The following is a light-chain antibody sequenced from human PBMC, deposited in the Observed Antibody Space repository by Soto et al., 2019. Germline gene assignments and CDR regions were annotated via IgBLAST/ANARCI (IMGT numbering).Light chain of an antibody. V-gene: IGLV2-14*01. CDR1: SSDVGGYNY. J-gene: IGLJ1*01. CDR2: DVS. CDR3: SSYTSSSPRV. Sequence: QSVLTQPASVSGSPGQSITISCTGTSSDVGGYNYVSWHQQHPGKAPKLMIYDVSNRPSGVSNRFSGSKSGNTASLTISGLQAEDEADYYCSSYTSSSPRVFGTGTKVTVL.